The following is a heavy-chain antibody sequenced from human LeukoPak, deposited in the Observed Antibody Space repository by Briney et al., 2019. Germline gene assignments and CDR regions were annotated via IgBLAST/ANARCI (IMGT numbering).Heavy chain of an antibody. J-gene: IGHJ4*02. CDR1: GGSFSGYY. CDR2: INHSGST. V-gene: IGHV4-34*01. Sequence: PSETLSLTCAVYGGSFSGYYWSWIRQPPGKGLEWIGEINHSGSTNYNPSLKSRVTISVDTSKNQFSLKLSSVTAADTAVYYCARGGDYGGNFHWGQGTLVTVSS. CDR3: ARGGDYGGNFH. D-gene: IGHD4-23*01.